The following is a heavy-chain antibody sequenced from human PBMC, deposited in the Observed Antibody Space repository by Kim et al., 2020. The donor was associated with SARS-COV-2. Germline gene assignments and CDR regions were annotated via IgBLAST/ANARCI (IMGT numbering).Heavy chain of an antibody. V-gene: IGHV3-74*01. CDR3: TRDTPLPGQTYDY. J-gene: IGHJ4*02. Sequence: YADSVEGRFTISRDNAKNTLYLQMNGLRAEDTAVYYCTRDTPLPGQTYDYWGRGTLVTVSS. D-gene: IGHD2-15*01.